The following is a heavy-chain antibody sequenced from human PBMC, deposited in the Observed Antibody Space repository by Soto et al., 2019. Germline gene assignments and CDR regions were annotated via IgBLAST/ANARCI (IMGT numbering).Heavy chain of an antibody. J-gene: IGHJ4*02. CDR1: GGSISSGGYY. V-gene: IGHV4-31*03. Sequence: QVQLQESGPGLVKPSQTLSLTCTVSGGSISSGGYYWSWIRQHPGKVLEWIGYIYYSWSTYYNTSLKSRLTISVDTSKNQFSLRLSSVTAADTAVYYCARGYCSSTSCYPPGVTAYFDYWGQGTLVTVSS. D-gene: IGHD2-2*01. CDR2: IYYSWST. CDR3: ARGYCSSTSCYPPGVTAYFDY.